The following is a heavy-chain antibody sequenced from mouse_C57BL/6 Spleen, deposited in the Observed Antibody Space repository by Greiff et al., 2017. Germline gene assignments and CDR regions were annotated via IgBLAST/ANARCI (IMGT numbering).Heavy chain of an antibody. CDR1: GYAFSSSW. J-gene: IGHJ2*01. Sequence: VQLQQSGPELVKPGASVKISCKASGYAFSSSWMNWVKQRPGKGLEWIGRIYPGDGDTNYNGKFKGKATLTADKSSSTAYMQLSSLTSEDSAVYFCARSPYGRSSYYFDYWGQGTTLTVSS. D-gene: IGHD1-1*01. V-gene: IGHV1-82*01. CDR3: ARSPYGRSSYYFDY. CDR2: IYPGDGDT.